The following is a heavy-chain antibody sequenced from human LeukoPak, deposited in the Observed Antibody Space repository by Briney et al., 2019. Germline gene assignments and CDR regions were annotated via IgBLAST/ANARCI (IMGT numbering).Heavy chain of an antibody. CDR3: ARTPQPATYCSGGSCYLPEGYGMDV. CDR1: GGSFSGYY. CDR2: INHSGST. D-gene: IGHD2-15*01. J-gene: IGHJ6*02. V-gene: IGHV4-34*01. Sequence: SETLSLTCAVYGGSFSGYYWSWTRQPPGKGLEWIGEINHSGSTNYIPSLKSRITISVDTSKNQFSLKLSSVTAADTAVYYCARTPQPATYCSGGSCYLPEGYGMDVWGQGTTVTVSS.